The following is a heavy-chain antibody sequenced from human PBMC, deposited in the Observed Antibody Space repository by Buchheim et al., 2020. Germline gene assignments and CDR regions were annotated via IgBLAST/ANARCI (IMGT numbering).Heavy chain of an antibody. D-gene: IGHD4-17*01. J-gene: IGHJ4*02. CDR2: INSKTDGGTT. CDR3: TTANDYGDEQDY. CDR1: GFTFSNAW. Sequence: EVQLVESGGGLVKPGGSLRLSCAASGFTFSNAWMSWVRQAPGKGLEWVGRINSKTDGGTTDYAAPVKGRFTISRDDSKNTLYLQMNSLKTEDTAVYYCTTANDYGDEQDYWGQGTL. V-gene: IGHV3-15*01.